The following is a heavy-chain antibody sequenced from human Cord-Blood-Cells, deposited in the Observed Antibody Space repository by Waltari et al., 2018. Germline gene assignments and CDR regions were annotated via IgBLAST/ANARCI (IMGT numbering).Heavy chain of an antibody. D-gene: IGHD2-2*01. V-gene: IGHV4-34*01. CDR3: ARASSLYCSSTSCYDAFDI. CDR1: GGSFSGYS. Sequence: VQLQQWGAGLLKPSETLSLTCAVYGGSFSGYSWRWIRQPLGKGLEWIGEINHSGSTNYNPSLKSRVTISVDTSKNQFSLKLSSVTAADTAVYYCARASSLYCSSTSCYDAFDIWGQGTMVTVSS. CDR2: INHSGST. J-gene: IGHJ3*02.